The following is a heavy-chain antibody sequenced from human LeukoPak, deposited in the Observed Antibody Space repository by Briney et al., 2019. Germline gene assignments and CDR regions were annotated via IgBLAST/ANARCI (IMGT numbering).Heavy chain of an antibody. CDR2: IYYGGSP. Sequence: PSETLSLTCTVSGGSITSISYYWDWIRQPPGKGLEWIGSIYYGGSPYYNPSLRSRVTISVDTSKNQFSLKLSSVTAADTAVYYCARSPGQWLLLGFDYWGQGTLVTVSS. V-gene: IGHV4-39*01. CDR1: GGSITSISYY. J-gene: IGHJ4*02. D-gene: IGHD6-19*01. CDR3: ARSPGQWLLLGFDY.